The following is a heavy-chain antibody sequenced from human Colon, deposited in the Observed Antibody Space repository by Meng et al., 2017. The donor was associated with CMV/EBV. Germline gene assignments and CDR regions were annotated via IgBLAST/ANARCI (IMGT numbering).Heavy chain of an antibody. J-gene: IGHJ4*02. CDR2: MTPKNGNT. CDR3: ARGVDAGVDF. Sequence: QVQLVQSGAQVMKTEASVKVPCQPSGHSVSSLDINWVRQATGQGLEWMEWMTPKNGNTDSSQKFQGRLTMTWDASISTAYMELSSLRFEDTAVYYCARGVDAGVDFWGQGTLVTVSS. D-gene: IGHD7-27*01. V-gene: IGHV1-8*01. CDR1: GHSVSSLD.